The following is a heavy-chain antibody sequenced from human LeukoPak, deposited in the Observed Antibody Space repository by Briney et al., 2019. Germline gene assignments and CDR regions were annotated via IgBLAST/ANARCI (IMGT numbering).Heavy chain of an antibody. V-gene: IGHV4-38-2*02. CDR1: GYSISSGYF. Sequence: PSETLSLTCTVSGYSISSGYFWGWIRQPPGKGLEWIGSIYYSGSTYYNPSLKSRVTISVDTSKNQFSLKLSSVTAADTAVYYCARSTYCSGGSCSHNWFDPWGQGTLVTVSS. D-gene: IGHD2-15*01. CDR2: IYYSGST. J-gene: IGHJ5*02. CDR3: ARSTYCSGGSCSHNWFDP.